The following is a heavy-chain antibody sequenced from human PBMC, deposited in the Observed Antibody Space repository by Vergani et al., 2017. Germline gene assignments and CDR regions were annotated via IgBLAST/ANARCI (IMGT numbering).Heavy chain of an antibody. V-gene: IGHV4-34*01. Sequence: QVQLQQWGAGLLKPSETLSLTCAVYGGSFSGYYWSWIRQPPGKGLEWIGEINHSGSTNYNPSLKSRVTISVDTSKNQFSRKLSSVTAADTAVYYCARGHAGDSSSWYYYYYGMDVWGQGTTVTVSS. CDR3: ARGHAGDSSSWYYYYYGMDV. D-gene: IGHD6-13*01. CDR1: GGSFSGYY. J-gene: IGHJ6*02. CDR2: INHSGST.